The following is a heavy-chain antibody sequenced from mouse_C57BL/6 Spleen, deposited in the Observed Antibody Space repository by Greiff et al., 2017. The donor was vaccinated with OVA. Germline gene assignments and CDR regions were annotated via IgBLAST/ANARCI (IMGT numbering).Heavy chain of an antibody. D-gene: IGHD1-1*01. V-gene: IGHV5-17*01. J-gene: IGHJ4*01. CDR2: ISSGSSTI. Sequence: EVQLVESGGGLVKPGGSLKLSCAASGFTFSDYGMHWVRQAPEKGLEWVAYISSGSSTIYYADTVKGRFTISRDNAKNTLFLQMTSLRSEDTAIYYGARPSSYYAMDYWGQGTSVTVSS. CDR3: ARPSSYYAMDY. CDR1: GFTFSDYG.